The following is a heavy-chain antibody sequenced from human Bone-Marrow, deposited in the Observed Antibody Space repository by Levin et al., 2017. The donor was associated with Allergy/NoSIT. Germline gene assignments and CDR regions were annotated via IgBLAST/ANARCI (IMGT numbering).Heavy chain of an antibody. J-gene: IGHJ5*02. V-gene: IGHV1-8*01. CDR3: ARGDCYSGSCYGPDWLDP. Sequence: GGSLRLSCKTSGYTFTSYNVYWVRQAPGQGLEWMGYINPNSCNTGYAQKFQGRVSMTRNSSISTAYMELSGLKFEDTAIYYCARGDCYSGSCYGPDWLDPWGQGTQVTISS. D-gene: IGHD2/OR15-2a*01. CDR1: GYTFTSYN. CDR2: INPNSCNT.